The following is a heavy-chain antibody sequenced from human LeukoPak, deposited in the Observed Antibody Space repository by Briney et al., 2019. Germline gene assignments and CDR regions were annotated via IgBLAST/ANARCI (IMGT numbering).Heavy chain of an antibody. D-gene: IGHD3-22*01. CDR1: GYTFASYD. CDR2: MNPNSGNT. CDR3: ASGYYYDSSGYLPDHY. J-gene: IGHJ4*02. V-gene: IGHV1-8*01. Sequence: GASVKVSCKASGYTFASYDINWVRQATGQGLEWLGWMNPNSGNTGYAQKFQGRVTMTRNTSISTAYMELSSLRSEDTAVSYCASGYYYDSSGYLPDHYWGQGTLVTVSS.